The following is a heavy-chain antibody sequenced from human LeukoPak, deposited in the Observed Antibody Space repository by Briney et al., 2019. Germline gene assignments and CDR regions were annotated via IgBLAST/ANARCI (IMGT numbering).Heavy chain of an antibody. V-gene: IGHV3-23*01. Sequence: GGSLRLSCAASGFTFSSYAMSWVRQAPGKGLECVSAISGSGGSTYYADSVKGRFTISRDNSKNTVYLQMNSLRAEDTAVYYCARLKQLVGYMDVWGKGTTVTVSS. CDR1: GFTFSSYA. CDR3: ARLKQLVGYMDV. CDR2: ISGSGGST. D-gene: IGHD6-6*01. J-gene: IGHJ6*03.